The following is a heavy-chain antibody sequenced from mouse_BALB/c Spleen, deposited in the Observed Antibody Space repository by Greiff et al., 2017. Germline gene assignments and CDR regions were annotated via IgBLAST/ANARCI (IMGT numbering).Heavy chain of an antibody. CDR2: INPSNGGT. J-gene: IGHJ4*01. Sequence: QVQLKQPGAELVKPGASVKLSCKASGYTFTSYYMYWVKQRPGQGLEWIGGINPSNGGTNFNEKFKSKATLTVDKSSSTAYMQLSSLTSEDSAVYYCTRWRYDDAMDYWGQGTSVTVSS. CDR3: TRWRYDDAMDY. CDR1: GYTFTSYY. D-gene: IGHD2-14*01. V-gene: IGHV1S81*02.